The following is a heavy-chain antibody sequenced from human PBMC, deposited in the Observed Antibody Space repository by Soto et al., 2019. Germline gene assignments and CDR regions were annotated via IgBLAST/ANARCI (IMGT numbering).Heavy chain of an antibody. CDR1: GGSFSGYY. V-gene: IGHV4-34*01. J-gene: IGHJ5*02. D-gene: IGHD5-18*01. CDR2: INHSGST. Sequence: QVQLQQWGAGLLKPSETLSLTCAVYGGSFSGYYWSWIRQPPGKGLEWIGEINHSGSTNYNPSLKSRVTISVDTSKNQFSLKLSSVTAADTAVYYCASGDGIQHTNWFDPWGQGTLVTVSS. CDR3: ASGDGIQHTNWFDP.